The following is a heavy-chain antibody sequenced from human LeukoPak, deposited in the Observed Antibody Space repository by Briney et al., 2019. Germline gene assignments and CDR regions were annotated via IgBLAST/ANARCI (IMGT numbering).Heavy chain of an antibody. CDR2: IYYSGST. CDR1: GGSISSSSYY. V-gene: IGHV4-39*02. D-gene: IGHD3-22*01. J-gene: IGHJ3*02. CDR3: AREVYDSSGNGFDI. Sequence: SETLSLTCTVSGGSISSSSYYWGWIRQPPGKGLEWIGSIYYSGSTYYNPSLKSRVTISVDTSKNQFSLKLSSVTAADTAVYYCAREVYDSSGNGFDIWGQGTMVTVSS.